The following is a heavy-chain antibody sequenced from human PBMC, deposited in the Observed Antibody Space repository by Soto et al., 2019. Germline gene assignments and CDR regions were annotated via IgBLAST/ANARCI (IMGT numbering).Heavy chain of an antibody. V-gene: IGHV1-69*12. CDR3: ARGYQLLRYCYSGMDV. CDR2: IIPIFGTA. CDR1: GGTFSSYA. J-gene: IGHJ6*02. Sequence: QVQLVQSGAEVKKPGSSVKVSCKASGGTFSSYAISWVRQAPGQGLEWMGGIIPIFGTANYAQKFQGRVTITADESKNTAYMELSSLRSEDTALYYCARGYQLLRYCYSGMDVWGQGTTVTVSS. D-gene: IGHD2-2*01.